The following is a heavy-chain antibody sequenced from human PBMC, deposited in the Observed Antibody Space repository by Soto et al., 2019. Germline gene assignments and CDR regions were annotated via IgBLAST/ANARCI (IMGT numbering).Heavy chain of an antibody. CDR3: TKWNYGNDYGMDV. Sequence: GGSLRLSCAASGFTFSSYAMSWVRQAPGKGLEWVSAISGRGGGTYYADSVRGRFTISRDNSKNTLYLQINSLRAEETAVYYWTKWNYGNDYGMDVWGQGTTVTVSS. CDR2: ISGRGGGT. CDR1: GFTFSSYA. J-gene: IGHJ6*02. V-gene: IGHV3-23*01. D-gene: IGHD1-7*01.